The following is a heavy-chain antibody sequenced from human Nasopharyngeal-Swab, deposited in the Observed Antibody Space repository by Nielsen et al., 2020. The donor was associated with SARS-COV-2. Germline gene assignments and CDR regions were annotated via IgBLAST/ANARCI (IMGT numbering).Heavy chain of an antibody. CDR2: INHSGST. J-gene: IGHJ4*02. D-gene: IGHD3-22*01. V-gene: IGHV4-34*01. CDR1: GGSFNGYY. Sequence: GSLRLSCAVYGGSFNGYYWSWIRQPPGKGLEWTGEINHSGSTNYNPSLKSRVTISVDTSKSQFSLKLNSVTAADTAVYYCARSYYDRSKGAFGYWGQGTLVTVSS. CDR3: ARSYYDRSKGAFGY.